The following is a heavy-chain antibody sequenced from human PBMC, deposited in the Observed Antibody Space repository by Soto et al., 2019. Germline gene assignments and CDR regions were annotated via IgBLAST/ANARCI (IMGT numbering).Heavy chain of an antibody. CDR3: ARALGYAFDI. CDR2: ISSNGGST. V-gene: IGHV3-64*01. Sequence: EVQLVESGGGLVQPGGSLRLSCAASGFTFSSYAMHWVRQAPGKGLEYVSAISSNGGSTYYANSVKGRFSISRDNSKNTLHLQMGSLRAEDMAVYYCARALGYAFDIWGQGTMVTVSS. D-gene: IGHD7-27*01. J-gene: IGHJ3*02. CDR1: GFTFSSYA.